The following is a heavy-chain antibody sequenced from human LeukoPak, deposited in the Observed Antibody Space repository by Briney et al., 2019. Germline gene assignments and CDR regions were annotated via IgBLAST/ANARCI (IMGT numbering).Heavy chain of an antibody. V-gene: IGHV3-49*03. D-gene: IGHD3-9*01. CDR1: GFTFGDYA. CDR3: TRVLRYFDWSYYFDY. Sequence: GRSLSLSCTASGFTFGDYAMSWFRQAPGKGLEWVGFIRSKAYGGTTEYVASVKGRFTISRDDSKSIAYLQMNSLKTEDTAVYYCTRVLRYFDWSYYFDYWGQGTLVTVSS. CDR2: IRSKAYGGTT. J-gene: IGHJ4*02.